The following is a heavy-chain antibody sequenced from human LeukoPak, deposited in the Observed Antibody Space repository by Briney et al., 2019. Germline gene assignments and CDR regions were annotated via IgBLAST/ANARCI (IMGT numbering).Heavy chain of an antibody. CDR2: INPNSGGT. Sequence: ASVKVSCKASGYTFTGYYMHWVRQAPGQGLEWMGRINPNSGGTNYAQKFQGRVTMTRDTSISTAYMELSRLRSEDTAVYYCARGMPPSTSKVPLSYWGQGTLVTVSS. CDR3: ARGMPPSTSKVPLSY. D-gene: IGHD1-1*01. J-gene: IGHJ4*02. V-gene: IGHV1-2*06. CDR1: GYTFTGYY.